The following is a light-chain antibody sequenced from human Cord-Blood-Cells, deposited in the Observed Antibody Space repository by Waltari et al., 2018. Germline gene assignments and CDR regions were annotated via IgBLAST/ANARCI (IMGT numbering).Light chain of an antibody. CDR2: LGS. J-gene: IGKJ1*01. CDR3: MQALQTSWT. CDR1: QSLLHSNGYNY. V-gene: IGKV2-28*01. Sequence: DIVLTQSPLSLPVTPGAPASISCRPSQSLLHSNGYNYLDWYLQKPGQSPQLLIYLGSNRASGVPDRFSGSGSGTDFTLKISRVEAEDVGVYYCMQALQTSWTFGQGTKVEIK.